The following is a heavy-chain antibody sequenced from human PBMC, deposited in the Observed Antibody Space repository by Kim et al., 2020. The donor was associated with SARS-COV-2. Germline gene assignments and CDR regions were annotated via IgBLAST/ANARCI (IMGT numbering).Heavy chain of an antibody. D-gene: IGHD2-2*01. CDR3: ASENQLAPATGY. CDR1: GYSFTSYV. Sequence: ASVKVSCKTSGYSFTSYVIHWFRQAPGQRLEWMAWIHPGIPQTKFSQKFQDRVTVDSDTSANTAYLELSSLRSEDTALYYCASENQLAPATGYWGQGTLV. CDR2: IHPGIPQT. V-gene: IGHV1-3*01. J-gene: IGHJ4*02.